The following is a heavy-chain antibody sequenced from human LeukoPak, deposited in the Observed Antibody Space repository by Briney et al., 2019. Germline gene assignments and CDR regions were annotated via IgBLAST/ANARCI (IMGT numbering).Heavy chain of an antibody. Sequence: GGSLRLSCAASGFTSRRYWMSCVRQAPGKGLEWGANIKQDASEKYYVDSVKSRVTISRDNTKKSLYLQMNSRRAEDMAVYYCARALTVAGTGYWGEGTLVTVSS. CDR3: ARALTVAGTGY. J-gene: IGHJ4*02. V-gene: IGHV3-7*01. CDR2: IKQDASEK. CDR1: GFTSRRYW. D-gene: IGHD6-19*01.